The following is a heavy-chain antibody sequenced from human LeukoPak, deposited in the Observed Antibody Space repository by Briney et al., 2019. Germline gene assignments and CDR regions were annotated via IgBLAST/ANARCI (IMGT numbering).Heavy chain of an antibody. J-gene: IGHJ5*02. D-gene: IGHD2-8*01. CDR2: IFSGGTT. CDR3: ARELTQLLMGNYFDP. Sequence: PGGSLRLSCAASGFTFDDYAMHWVRQAPGKGLEWVSVIFSGGTTYYADSVKGRFTISRDDSKNTLYLQMNSLRVEDTAVYYCARELTQLLMGNYFDPWGQGTLVTVAS. CDR1: GFTFDDYA. V-gene: IGHV3-66*01.